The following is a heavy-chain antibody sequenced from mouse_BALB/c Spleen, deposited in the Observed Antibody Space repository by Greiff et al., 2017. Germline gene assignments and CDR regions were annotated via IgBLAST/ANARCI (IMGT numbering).Heavy chain of an antibody. D-gene: IGHD1-2*01. CDR2: INPYNDGT. Sequence: LMESGPELVKPGASVKMSCKASGYTFTSYVMHWVKQKPGQGLEWIGYINPYNDGTKYNEKFKGKATLTSDKSSSTAYMELSSLTSEDSAVYYCARDYYGYGVAYWGQGTLVTVSA. J-gene: IGHJ3*01. CDR1: GYTFTSYV. CDR3: ARDYYGYGVAY. V-gene: IGHV1-14*01.